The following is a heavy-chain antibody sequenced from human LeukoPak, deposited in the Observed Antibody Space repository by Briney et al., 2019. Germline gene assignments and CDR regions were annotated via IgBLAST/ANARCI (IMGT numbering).Heavy chain of an antibody. CDR3: ARSRCSSISCASRGAFDI. V-gene: IGHV4-4*07. CDR1: GGSIINYY. Sequence: SETLSLTCNVSGGSIINYYWSWIRQPAGKGLELIGRIYTSGSTNYNPSLKSRVTMSVDTSKNQFSLKLSSVTAADTAVYYCARSRCSSISCASRGAFDIWGQGTMVTVSS. D-gene: IGHD2-2*01. J-gene: IGHJ3*02. CDR2: IYTSGST.